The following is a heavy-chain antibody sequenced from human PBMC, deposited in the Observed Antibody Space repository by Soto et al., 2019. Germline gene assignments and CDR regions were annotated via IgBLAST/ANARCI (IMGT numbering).Heavy chain of an antibody. CDR1: VFPFSSFC. CDR3: AKDSMGDYYGMDV. Sequence: GVSLRLSFSASVFPFSSFCMHWVRQAPGKGLEWVAVISFDGSKKYYADSVKGRFTISRDNSKNTLFLQMNSLRAEDTAVYYCAKDSMGDYYGMDVWGQGTTVNVSS. J-gene: IGHJ6*02. D-gene: IGHD1-26*01. V-gene: IGHV3-30*18. CDR2: ISFDGSKK.